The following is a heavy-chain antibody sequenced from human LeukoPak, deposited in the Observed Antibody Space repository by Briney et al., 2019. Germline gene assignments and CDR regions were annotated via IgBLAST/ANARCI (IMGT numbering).Heavy chain of an antibody. CDR1: GGSISTYY. J-gene: IGHJ5*02. D-gene: IGHD1-26*01. CDR3: ARGTLVGAIYNWFDP. CDR2: IYYSGST. V-gene: IGHV4-59*01. Sequence: SETLSLTCTVSGGSISTYYWSWIRQPPGKGLEWIGHIYYSGSTNYNPSLKSRVTISVDTSKNQFSLKLSSVTAADTAVYYCARGTLVGAIYNWFDPWGQGTLVTVSS.